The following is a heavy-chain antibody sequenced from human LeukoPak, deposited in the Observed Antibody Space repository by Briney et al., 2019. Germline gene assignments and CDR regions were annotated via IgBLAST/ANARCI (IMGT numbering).Heavy chain of an antibody. Sequence: SETLTLTCTVSGGSFSCSSYYWGWIRQPPGKGLEWIGSMYYGGSTYYNPSLKSRVTISGDTSKNQFSLKLTSLTAADTAVYYCARPRYNWNYYFDSWGQGTLVSVSS. CDR3: ARPRYNWNYYFDS. J-gene: IGHJ4*02. V-gene: IGHV4-39*01. CDR1: GGSFSCSSYY. D-gene: IGHD1-7*01. CDR2: MYYGGST.